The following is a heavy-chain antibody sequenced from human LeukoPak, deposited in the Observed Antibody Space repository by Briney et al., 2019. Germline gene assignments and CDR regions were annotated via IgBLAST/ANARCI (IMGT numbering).Heavy chain of an antibody. D-gene: IGHD5-18*01. CDR1: GYTFTSYA. CDR3: ASDTRPDTAMVLGAFDI. Sequence: GASVKVSCKASGYTFTSYAMNWVRQAPGQGLEWMGWINTNTGNPTYAQGFTGRFVFSLDPSVSTAYLQISSLKAEDTAVYYCASDTRPDTAMVLGAFDIWGQGTMVTVSS. CDR2: INTNTGNP. V-gene: IGHV7-4-1*02. J-gene: IGHJ3*02.